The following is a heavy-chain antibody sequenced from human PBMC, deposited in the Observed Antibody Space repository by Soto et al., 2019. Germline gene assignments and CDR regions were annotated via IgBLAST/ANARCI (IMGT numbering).Heavy chain of an antibody. Sequence: SVKVSCKASGGTFSSYTISWVRQAPGQGLEWMGRIIPILGIANYAQKFQGRVTITADKSTSTAYMELSSLRSEDTAVYYGARDPGYSYGNTWGKGTLVTVAS. V-gene: IGHV1-69*04. J-gene: IGHJ5*02. CDR2: IIPILGIA. D-gene: IGHD5-18*01. CDR3: ARDPGYSYGNT. CDR1: GGTFSSYT.